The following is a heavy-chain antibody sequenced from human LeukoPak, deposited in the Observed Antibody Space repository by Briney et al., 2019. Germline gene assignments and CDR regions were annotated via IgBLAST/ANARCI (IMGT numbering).Heavy chain of an antibody. CDR3: AKVPTYYYDSSGSTEYYFDY. V-gene: IGHV3-23*01. CDR1: GFTFSSYA. CDR2: ISGSGGST. J-gene: IGHJ4*02. Sequence: GGSLRLSCAASGFTFSSYAMSWVRQAPGKGLEWVSAISGSGGSTYYADSVKGRFTISRDNSKNTLYLQMNSLRAEDTAVYYCAKVPTYYYDSSGSTEYYFDYWGQGTLVTVSS. D-gene: IGHD3-22*01.